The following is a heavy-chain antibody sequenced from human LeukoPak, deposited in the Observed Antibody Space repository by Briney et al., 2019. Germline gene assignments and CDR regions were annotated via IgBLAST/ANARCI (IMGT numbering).Heavy chain of an antibody. D-gene: IGHD3-22*01. CDR2: LYSGGST. CDR3: ARLYDSSAYGAFDI. Sequence: GGSLRLSCAASGFTVSSNYMGWVRQAPGKGLEWVSVLYSGGSTYYPDSVKGRFTIFRDNSQNTLYLQMDSLRAEDTAVYYCARLYDSSAYGAFDIWGQGTMVTVSS. V-gene: IGHV3-66*02. J-gene: IGHJ3*02. CDR1: GFTVSSNY.